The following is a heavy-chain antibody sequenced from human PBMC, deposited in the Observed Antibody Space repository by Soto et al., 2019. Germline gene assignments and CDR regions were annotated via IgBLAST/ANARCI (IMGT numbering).Heavy chain of an antibody. CDR1: GYTLTELS. Sequence: ASVEVSCKVSGYTLTELSMHWVRQAPGKGLEWMGGFDPEDGETIYAQKFQGRVTMTEDTSTDTAYMELSSLRTDDTAFYYCAKDYRGNHWIDFWGLGTLVTVSS. V-gene: IGHV1-24*01. J-gene: IGHJ5*01. D-gene: IGHD2-21*01. CDR2: FDPEDGET. CDR3: AKDYRGNHWIDF.